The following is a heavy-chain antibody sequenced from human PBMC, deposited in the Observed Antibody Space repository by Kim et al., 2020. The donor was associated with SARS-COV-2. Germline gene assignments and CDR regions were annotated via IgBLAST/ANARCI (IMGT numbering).Heavy chain of an antibody. V-gene: IGHV3-21*01. D-gene: IGHD3-22*01. Sequence: GGSLRLSCAASGFTFSSYSMNWVRQAPGKGLEWVSSISSSSSYIYYADSVKGRFTISRDNAKNSLYLQMNSLRAEDTAVYYCARDFPYYYDSSAPSKGFYYFDYWGQGTLVTVSS. CDR2: ISSSSSYI. J-gene: IGHJ4*02. CDR3: ARDFPYYYDSSAPSKGFYYFDY. CDR1: GFTFSSYS.